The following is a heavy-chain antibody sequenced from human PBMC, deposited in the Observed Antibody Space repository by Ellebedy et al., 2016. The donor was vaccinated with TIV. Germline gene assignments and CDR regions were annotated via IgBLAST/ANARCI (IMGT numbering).Heavy chain of an antibody. Sequence: SETLSLXCTVSGGSISSYYWSWIRQPPGKGLEWIGYIYYSGSTNYNPSLKSRVTISVDTSKNQFSLKLSSVTAADTAVYYCARDYYGDYYFDYWGQGTLVTVSS. CDR2: IYYSGST. D-gene: IGHD4-17*01. CDR3: ARDYYGDYYFDY. V-gene: IGHV4-59*01. J-gene: IGHJ4*02. CDR1: GGSISSYY.